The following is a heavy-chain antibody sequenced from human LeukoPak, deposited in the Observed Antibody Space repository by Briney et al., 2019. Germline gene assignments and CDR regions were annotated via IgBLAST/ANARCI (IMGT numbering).Heavy chain of an antibody. CDR2: IYYSGST. CDR3: ARDSYDILTGNPPIYYYYYGMDV. CDR1: GGSISSYY. J-gene: IGHJ6*02. Sequence: SETLSLTCTVSGGSISSYYWSWIRQPPGKGLERIGYIYYSGSTNYNPSLKSRVTISVDTSKSQFSLKLSSVTAADTAVYYCARDSYDILTGNPPIYYYYYGMDVWGQGTTVTVSS. D-gene: IGHD3-9*01. V-gene: IGHV4-59*01.